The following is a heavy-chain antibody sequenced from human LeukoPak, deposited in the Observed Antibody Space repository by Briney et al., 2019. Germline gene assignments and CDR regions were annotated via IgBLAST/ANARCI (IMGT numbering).Heavy chain of an antibody. D-gene: IGHD3-16*01. J-gene: IGHJ4*02. CDR2: IRHDGSIK. CDR1: GFIFSTYG. Sequence: TGGSLRLSCAASGFIFSTYGMYWVGQAPGKGLEWVAFIRHDGSIKNYADSVKGRSTISRDNSKNTLYLQMNSLRAEDTAVYYCAKDSLADIDYWGQGTLVTVSS. CDR3: AKDSLADIDY. V-gene: IGHV3-30*02.